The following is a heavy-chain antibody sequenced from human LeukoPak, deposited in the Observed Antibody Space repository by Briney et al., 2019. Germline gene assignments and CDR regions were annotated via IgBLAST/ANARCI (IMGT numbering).Heavy chain of an antibody. V-gene: IGHV5-10-1*01. J-gene: IGHJ5*02. CDR2: IDPSDSYT. D-gene: IGHD3-3*01. CDR1: GYSFTSYW. CDR3: ARQNYDFWSGYDYNWFDP. Sequence: GESLKISCKGSGYSFTSYWISWVRQMPGKGLEWMGRIDPSDSYTNYSPSFQGHVTISADKSISTAYLQWSSLKASDTAMYYCARQNYDFWSGYDYNWFDPWGQGTLVTVPS.